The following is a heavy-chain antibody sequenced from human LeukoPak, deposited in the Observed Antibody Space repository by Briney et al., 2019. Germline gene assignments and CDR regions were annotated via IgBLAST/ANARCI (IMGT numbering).Heavy chain of an antibody. Sequence: GESLKISCKGSGYSFTNYWIGWVRQMPGKGLEWMGIISPDGSDTRYSPSFQGQVTISADKSINTAYLQWSSLKASDTAMYYCASAYSYIHFDYWGQGTLVTVSS. CDR3: ASAYSYIHFDY. J-gene: IGHJ4*02. V-gene: IGHV5-51*01. CDR2: ISPDGSDT. D-gene: IGHD5-18*01. CDR1: GYSFTNYW.